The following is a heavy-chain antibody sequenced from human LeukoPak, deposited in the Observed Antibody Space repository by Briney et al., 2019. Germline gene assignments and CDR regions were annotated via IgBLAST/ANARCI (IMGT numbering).Heavy chain of an antibody. D-gene: IGHD6-19*01. Sequence: GGSLRLSCAASGVTFSSYAMSRVRQAPGKGLEWVSAISGSGGSTYYADSVKGRFTISRDNSKNTLCLQMNSLRAEDTAVYYCAKDLISGIAVAGTIDYWGRGTLVAVSS. J-gene: IGHJ4*02. CDR1: GVTFSSYA. CDR2: ISGSGGST. CDR3: AKDLISGIAVAGTIDY. V-gene: IGHV3-23*01.